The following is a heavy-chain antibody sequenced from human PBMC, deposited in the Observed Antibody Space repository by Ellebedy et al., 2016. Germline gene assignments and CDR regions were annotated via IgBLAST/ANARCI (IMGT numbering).Heavy chain of an antibody. Sequence: GESLKISCAASGFSFSTYAMHWVRQAPGKGLEWVAGISYDGSNEYYAGSVMGRFTISRDNSKNTLYLQMHILRPEDTAVYYCARGNLLAAPHRNGFDYWGQGTLVTVSS. V-gene: IGHV3-30*04. CDR3: ARGNLLAAPHRNGFDY. D-gene: IGHD3-3*01. J-gene: IGHJ4*02. CDR1: GFSFSTYA. CDR2: ISYDGSNE.